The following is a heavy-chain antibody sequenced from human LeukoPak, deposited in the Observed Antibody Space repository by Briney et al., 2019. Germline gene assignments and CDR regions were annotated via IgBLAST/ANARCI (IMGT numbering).Heavy chain of an antibody. Sequence: GGSLRLSCAASGFTFSSYSMNWVRQAPGEGLEWVSYISSSSSTIYYADSVKGRFTISRDNAKNSLYLQMNSLRDEDTAVYYCARDPLYMRDPSDHAFDIWGQGTMVTVSS. V-gene: IGHV3-48*02. J-gene: IGHJ3*02. D-gene: IGHD2-2*02. CDR2: ISSSSSTI. CDR3: ARDPLYMRDPSDHAFDI. CDR1: GFTFSSYS.